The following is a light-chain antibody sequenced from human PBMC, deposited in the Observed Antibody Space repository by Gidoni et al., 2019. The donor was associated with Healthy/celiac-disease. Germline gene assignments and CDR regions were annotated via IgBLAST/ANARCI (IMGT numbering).Light chain of an antibody. J-gene: IGKJ1*01. V-gene: IGKV1-39*01. CDR3: QHSYSTPPT. CDR1: QSISSY. CDR2: AAS. Sequence: DIQMTQSPSSLSASVGDRVTITCRASQSISSYLNWDQQKPGKAPKLLIDAASSLQSGVPSRFSGSGYGTDFTLTISSLQPEDFATYYCQHSYSTPPTFGQGTKVEIK.